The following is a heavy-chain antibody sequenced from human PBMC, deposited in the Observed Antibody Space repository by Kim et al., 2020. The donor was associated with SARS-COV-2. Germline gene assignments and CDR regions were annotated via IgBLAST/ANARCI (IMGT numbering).Heavy chain of an antibody. V-gene: IGHV5-51*01. CDR1: GYSFTSFW. D-gene: IGHD6-19*01. CDR3: ARRGEKYSSSWAWFDP. CDR2: IYPGNSDT. Sequence: GESLKISCKGSGYSFTSFWIAWVRQTPGKGLEWMGLIYPGNSDTRYNPSFQGQVTISADKSISTAYLQWNSLKASDTAMYYCARRGEKYSSSWAWFDPWGQGTLVTVSS. J-gene: IGHJ5*02.